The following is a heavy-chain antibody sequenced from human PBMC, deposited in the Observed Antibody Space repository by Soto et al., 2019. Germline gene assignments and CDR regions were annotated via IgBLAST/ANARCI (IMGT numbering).Heavy chain of an antibody. CDR2: IYYSGST. CDR3: ASSPIAAAGPPYYYYMDV. V-gene: IGHV4-39*01. Sequence: SETLSLTCTVSGGSISSSSYYWGWIRQPPGKGLEWIGSIYYSGSTYYNPSLKSRVTISVDTSKNQFSLKLSSVTAADTAVYYCASSPIAAAGPPYYYYMDVWGKGTTVTVSS. CDR1: GGSISSSSYY. D-gene: IGHD6-13*01. J-gene: IGHJ6*03.